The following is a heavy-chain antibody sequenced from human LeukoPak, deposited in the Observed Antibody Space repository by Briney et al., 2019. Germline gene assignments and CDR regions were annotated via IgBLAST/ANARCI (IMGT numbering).Heavy chain of an antibody. CDR1: GFTFDDYG. CDR2: INWNGGST. V-gene: IGHV3-20*01. Sequence: PGGSLRLSCAASGFTFDDYGMSWVRQAPGKGLEWVSGINWNGGSTGYADSVKGRFTISRDNAKNSLYLQMNSLRAEDTALYHCAKASNYGSGSYYPRGVDYWGQGTLVTVSS. CDR3: AKASNYGSGSYYPRGVDY. J-gene: IGHJ4*02. D-gene: IGHD3-10*01.